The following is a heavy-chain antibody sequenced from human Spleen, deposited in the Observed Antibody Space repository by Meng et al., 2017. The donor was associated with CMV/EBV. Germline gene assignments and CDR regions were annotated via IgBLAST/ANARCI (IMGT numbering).Heavy chain of an antibody. Sequence: GESLKISCSASGFTFSSYTMHWVRQAPGKGLEWLAVISYDSSNREYAGSVKGRFTISRDNSQNTLYLEMNSLRSEDTALYFRARDLPDFWGQGTMVTVSS. J-gene: IGHJ3*01. V-gene: IGHV3-30*04. CDR3: ARDLPDF. CDR2: ISYDSSNR. CDR1: GFTFSSYT.